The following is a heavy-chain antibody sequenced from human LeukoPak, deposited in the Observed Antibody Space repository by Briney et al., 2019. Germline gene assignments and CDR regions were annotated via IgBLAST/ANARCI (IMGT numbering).Heavy chain of an antibody. CDR2: ISGSGGST. Sequence: GGSLRLSCAASGFTFSSYAMSWVRQAPGKGLEWVSAISGSGGSTYYADSVKGRFTISRENGKNSLYLQMNSLRAEYTAVYYCARDLTASSTAYFHHWGQGTLVTVSS. CDR3: ARDLTASSTAYFHH. V-gene: IGHV3-23*01. J-gene: IGHJ1*01. CDR1: GFTFSSYA. D-gene: IGHD6-6*01.